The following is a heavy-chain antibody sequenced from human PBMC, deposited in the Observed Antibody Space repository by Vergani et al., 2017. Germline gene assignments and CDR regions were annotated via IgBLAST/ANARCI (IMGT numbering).Heavy chain of an antibody. D-gene: IGHD1-1*01. CDR3: ERHTTYTDS. CDR1: EYSFGNYW. J-gene: IGHJ4*02. Sequence: EVELVQSGPAMRKPGESLKISCKGSEYSFGNYWIGWVRQMPGKGLEWMGIIYPADSDTRYSPSFQGQVTISADKSISTAFLQWDSLKASDTALYYCERHTTYTDSWGQGTLVTVSS. CDR2: IYPADSDT. V-gene: IGHV5-51*01.